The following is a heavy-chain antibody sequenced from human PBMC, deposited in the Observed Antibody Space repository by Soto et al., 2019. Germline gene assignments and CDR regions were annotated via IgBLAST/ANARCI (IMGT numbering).Heavy chain of an antibody. CDR1: YGSMSVSNVF. CDR3: ARTTGRHLDF. J-gene: IGHJ4*02. V-gene: IGHV4-39*01. Sequence: TLSLTCTVSYGSMSVSNVFWGWVRQPPGKGLEWIGNIDYSGTAYFNPSLGTRVTFPVDTSKNQFSLTLYSVTAADTAVYYCARTTGRHLDFWGQGILVTAPQ. D-gene: IGHD4-4*01. CDR2: IDYSGTA.